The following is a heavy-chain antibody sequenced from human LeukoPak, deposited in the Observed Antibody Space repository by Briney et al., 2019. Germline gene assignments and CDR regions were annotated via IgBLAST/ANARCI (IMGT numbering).Heavy chain of an antibody. Sequence: GGSLRLSCAASGFNFSSHNMIWVRQAPGKGLEWVSYISSSGSNIYYADSVKGRFSISRDSSKNILYLQMNSLRAEDTAVYYCAKDRCSNGVGCYYYYMDVWGKGTTVTISS. CDR1: GFNFSSHN. J-gene: IGHJ6*03. V-gene: IGHV3-48*01. D-gene: IGHD2-8*01. CDR2: ISSSGSNI. CDR3: AKDRCSNGVGCYYYYMDV.